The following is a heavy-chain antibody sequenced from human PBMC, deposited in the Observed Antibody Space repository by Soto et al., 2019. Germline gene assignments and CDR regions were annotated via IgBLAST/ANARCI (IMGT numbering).Heavy chain of an antibody. Sequence: QVQLVESGGGVVQPGRSLRLSCAASGFTFSSYAMHWVRQAPGKGLEWVAVISYDGSNKYYADSVKGRFTISRDNSKNTLYLQMNSLRAEDTAVYYCARDTVSRYYYDSSGYYLYAFDIWGQGTMVTVSS. CDR2: ISYDGSNK. CDR1: GFTFSSYA. CDR3: ARDTVSRYYYDSSGYYLYAFDI. D-gene: IGHD3-22*01. V-gene: IGHV3-30-3*01. J-gene: IGHJ3*02.